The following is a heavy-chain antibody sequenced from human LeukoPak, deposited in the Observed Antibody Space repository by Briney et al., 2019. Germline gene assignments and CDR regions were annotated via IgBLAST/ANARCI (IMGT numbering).Heavy chain of an antibody. CDR1: GFTVSSNY. Sequence: GGSLRLSCAASGFTVSSNYMSWVRQAPGKGLEWVSVIYSGGSTYYADSVKGRFTISRDNSKNTLCLQMNSLRAEDTAVYYCATEVVTPSRRVDYWGQGTLVTVSS. D-gene: IGHD4-23*01. CDR2: IYSGGST. CDR3: ATEVVTPSRRVDY. J-gene: IGHJ4*02. V-gene: IGHV3-53*01.